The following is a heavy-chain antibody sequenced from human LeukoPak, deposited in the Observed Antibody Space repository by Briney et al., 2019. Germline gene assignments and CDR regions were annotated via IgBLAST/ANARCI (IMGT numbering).Heavy chain of an antibody. D-gene: IGHD3-10*01. CDR2: IYHSGST. J-gene: IGHJ4*02. CDR3: ASSYYYGSGSYYGY. Sequence: SETLSLTCTVSGGSISSGGYYWSWIRQPPGKGLGWIGYIYHSGSTYYNPSLKSRVTISVDTSKNQFSLKLSSVTAADTAVYYCASSYYYGSGSYYGYWGQGTLVTVSS. CDR1: GGSISSGGYY. V-gene: IGHV4-30-2*01.